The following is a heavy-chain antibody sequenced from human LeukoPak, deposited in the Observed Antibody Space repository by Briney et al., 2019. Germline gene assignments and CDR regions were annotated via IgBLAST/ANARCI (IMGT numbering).Heavy chain of an antibody. CDR3: AGETSRITFGGVIVRNDY. CDR2: IYSGGST. J-gene: IGHJ4*02. D-gene: IGHD3-16*02. CDR1: GFTVSSNY. Sequence: GGSLRLSCAASGFTVSSNYISWVRQAPGKGLEWVSVIYSGGSTYYADSVKGRFTISRGNSKNTLYLQMNSLRAEDTAVYYCAGETSRITFGGVIVRNDYWGQGTLVTVSS. V-gene: IGHV3-66*01.